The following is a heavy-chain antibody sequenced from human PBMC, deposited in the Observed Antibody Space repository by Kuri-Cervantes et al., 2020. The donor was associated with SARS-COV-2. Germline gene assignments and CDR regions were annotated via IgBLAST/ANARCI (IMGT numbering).Heavy chain of an antibody. V-gene: IGHV3-13*04. J-gene: IGHJ5*02. CDR1: GFTFSSYD. D-gene: IGHD3-3*01. CDR2: IGTAGDT. CDR3: AKSPFWFAGVSP. Sequence: GGSLRLSCAASGFTFSSYDMHWVRQATGKGLEWVSAIGTAGDTYYPGSVKGRFTISRDNSKNTLYLQMNSLRAEDTAVYYCAKSPFWFAGVSPWGQGTLVTVSS.